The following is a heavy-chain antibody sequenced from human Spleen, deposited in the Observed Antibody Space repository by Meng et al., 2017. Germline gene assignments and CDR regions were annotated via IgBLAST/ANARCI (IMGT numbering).Heavy chain of an antibody. J-gene: IGHJ4*02. D-gene: IGHD6-25*01. V-gene: IGHV1-2*06. CDR1: GYNVHDYY. CDR3: ARDEDISAAGKLFGDY. Sequence: QVELVQSGAELNKHGASAKVSCKASGYNVHDYYIHWVRRAPGQGLEWMGRINPKSGDTHYAQKFQARVTMTGDTSISTAYMELSGLRSDDTAMYYCARDEDISAAGKLFGDYWGQGTLVTASS. CDR2: INPKSGDT.